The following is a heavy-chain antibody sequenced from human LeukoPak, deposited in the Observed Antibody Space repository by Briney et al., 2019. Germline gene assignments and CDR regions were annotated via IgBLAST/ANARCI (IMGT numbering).Heavy chain of an antibody. V-gene: IGHV4-4*09. CDR3: ARRRGSSWFDP. J-gene: IGHJ5*02. CDR1: GGSISSYY. CDR2: IYTSGST. D-gene: IGHD6-13*01. Sequence: PSETLSLTCTVSGGSISSYYWSWIRQPPGKGLEWIGYIYTSGSTNCNPSLKSRVTISVDTSKNQFSLKLSSVTAADTAVYYCARRRGSSWFDPWGQGTLVTVSS.